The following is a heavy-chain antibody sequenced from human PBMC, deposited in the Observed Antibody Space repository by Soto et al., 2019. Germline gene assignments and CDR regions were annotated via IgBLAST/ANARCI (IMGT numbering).Heavy chain of an antibody. CDR3: ARDRRNYYDSSEPIFDY. V-gene: IGHV4-59*01. CDR1: GGSTNNYY. CDR2: IYYSGST. Sequence: PSETLSLTCTVPGGSTNNYYCIFIRHPPFKGLEWIGYIYYSGSTNYNPSLKSRVTISVDTSKNQFSLKLSSVTAADTAVYYCARDRRNYYDSSEPIFDYWGQGTLVTVSS. J-gene: IGHJ4*02. D-gene: IGHD3-22*01.